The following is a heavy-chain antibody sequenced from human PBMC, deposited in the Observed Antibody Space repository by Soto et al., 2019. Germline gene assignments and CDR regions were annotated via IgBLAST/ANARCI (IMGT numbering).Heavy chain of an antibody. D-gene: IGHD6-6*01. J-gene: IGHJ6*02. V-gene: IGHV5-51*01. CDR2: IYPGDSDT. Sequence: GESLKISCQGSGYSFAIYWIGWVRQMPGKDLEWMGIIYPGDSDTRYSPSFQGQVTISADKSLRTAYLQWTSLKASDTALYYCARTRSFTLGFYYDGMDAWGQGTTVTVSS. CDR3: ARTRSFTLGFYYDGMDA. CDR1: GYSFAIYW.